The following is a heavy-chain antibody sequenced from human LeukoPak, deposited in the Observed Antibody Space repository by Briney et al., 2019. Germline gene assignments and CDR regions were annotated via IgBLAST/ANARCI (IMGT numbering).Heavy chain of an antibody. V-gene: IGHV3-30-3*01. D-gene: IGHD1-26*01. CDR1: GFTFSSYA. CDR3: ARDQGRIVGRFDY. Sequence: GGSLRLSCAASGFTFSSYAMSWVRQAPGKGLEWVAVISYDGSNKYYADSVKGRFTISRDNSKNTLYLQMNSLRAEDTAVYYCARDQGRIVGRFDYWGQGTLVTVSS. CDR2: ISYDGSNK. J-gene: IGHJ4*02.